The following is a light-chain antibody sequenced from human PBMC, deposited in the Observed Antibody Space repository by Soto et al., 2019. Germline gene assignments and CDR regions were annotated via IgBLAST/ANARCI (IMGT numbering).Light chain of an antibody. CDR3: QQYNGY. Sequence: DIQMTQSPSTPSASVGDRVTITCRASQSISSWLAWYQQKPGKAPKLLIYDASSLDGGVPSRFSGSGSGTEFTLTISNLQPDDFATYYCQQYNGYFGPGTKVDIK. CDR1: QSISSW. CDR2: DAS. V-gene: IGKV1-5*01. J-gene: IGKJ3*01.